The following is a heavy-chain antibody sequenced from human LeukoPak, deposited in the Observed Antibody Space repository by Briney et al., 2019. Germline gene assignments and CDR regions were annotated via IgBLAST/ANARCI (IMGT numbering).Heavy chain of an antibody. J-gene: IGHJ3*02. V-gene: IGHV4-39*01. CDR3: ARRISAYYDFWSGYSDDAFDI. D-gene: IGHD3-3*01. Sequence: PSETLSLTCTVSGGSISSSSYYWGWIRQPPGKGLEWIGSIYYSGSTYYNPSLKSRVTISVDTSKNQFSLKLSSVTAADTAVYYCARRISAYYDFWSGYSDDAFDIWGQGTMVTVSS. CDR1: GGSISSSSYY. CDR2: IYYSGST.